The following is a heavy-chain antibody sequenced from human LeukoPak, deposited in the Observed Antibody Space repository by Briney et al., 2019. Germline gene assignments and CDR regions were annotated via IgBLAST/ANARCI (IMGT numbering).Heavy chain of an antibody. J-gene: IGHJ6*03. V-gene: IGHV4-34*01. D-gene: IGHD4-17*01. CDR2: INHSGST. Sequence: SETLSLTCAVYGGSFSGYYWSWIRQPPGKGLEWIGEINHSGSTDYNLSLKSRVTISVDTSKNQFSLKLSSVTAADTAVYYCARLLNYGDYYYYMDVWGKGTTVTVSS. CDR1: GGSFSGYY. CDR3: ARLLNYGDYYYYMDV.